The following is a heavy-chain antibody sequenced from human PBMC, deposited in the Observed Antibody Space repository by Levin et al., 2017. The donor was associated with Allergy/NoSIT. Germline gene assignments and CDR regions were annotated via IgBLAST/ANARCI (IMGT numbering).Heavy chain of an antibody. V-gene: IGHV4-31*03. CDR2: IYYSGST. Sequence: LRLSCTVSGGSISSGGYYWSWIRQHPGKGLEWIGYIYYSGSTYYNPSLKSRVTISVDTSKNQFSLKLSSVTAADTAVYYCARDIPYYYGSGSHVFDYWGQGTLVTVSS. CDR1: GGSISSGGYY. D-gene: IGHD3-10*01. J-gene: IGHJ4*02. CDR3: ARDIPYYYGSGSHVFDY.